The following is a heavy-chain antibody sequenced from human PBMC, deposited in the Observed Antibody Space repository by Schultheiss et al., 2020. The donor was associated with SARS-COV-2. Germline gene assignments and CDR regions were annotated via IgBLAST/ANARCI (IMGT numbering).Heavy chain of an antibody. J-gene: IGHJ6*03. D-gene: IGHD4-11*01. V-gene: IGHV1-2*02. CDR3: ARGANGYSYYGYYMDV. CDR2: INPNSGGT. CDR1: GYTFTGYY. Sequence: ASVKVSCKASGYTFTGYYMHWVRQAPGQGLEWMGWINPNSGGTNYAQKFQGRVTMTRDTSISTAYMELSSLRSEDTAVYYCARGANGYSYYGYYMDVWGKGTTVTVSS.